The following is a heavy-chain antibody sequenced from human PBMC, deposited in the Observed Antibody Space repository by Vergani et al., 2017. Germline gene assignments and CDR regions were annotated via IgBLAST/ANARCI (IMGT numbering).Heavy chain of an antibody. V-gene: IGHV3-23*01. CDR3: AKDYYDFWSGYPPTLELFYY. CDR2: ISGSGGST. J-gene: IGHJ4*02. CDR1: GFTFSSYA. D-gene: IGHD3-3*01. Sequence: EVQLLEPGGGLVQPGGSLRLSCAASGFTFSSYAMSWVRQAPGKGLEWVSAISGSGGSTYYADSVKGRFTISRDNSKNTLYLQMNSLRAEDTAVYYCAKDYYDFWSGYPPTLELFYYWGQGTLVTVSS.